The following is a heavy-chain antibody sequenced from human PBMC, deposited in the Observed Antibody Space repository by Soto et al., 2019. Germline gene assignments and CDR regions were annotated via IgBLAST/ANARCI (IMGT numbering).Heavy chain of an antibody. D-gene: IGHD1-1*01. CDR1: GGTFSSYA. CDR3: ARDHGLPNKRGTYYYYGMDV. V-gene: IGHV1-69*13. Sequence: GASVKVSCKASGGTFSSYAISWVRQAPGQGLEWMGGIIPIFGTANYAQKFQGRVTITADESTSTAYMELSSLRSEDTAVYYCARDHGLPNKRGTYYYYGMDVWGQGTTVTVSS. CDR2: IIPIFGTA. J-gene: IGHJ6*02.